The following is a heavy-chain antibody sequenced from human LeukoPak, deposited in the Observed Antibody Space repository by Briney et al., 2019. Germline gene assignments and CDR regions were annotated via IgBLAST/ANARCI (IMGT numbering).Heavy chain of an antibody. J-gene: IGHJ5*02. CDR3: ARGLIVTISYIYWFDP. V-gene: IGHV4-39*07. D-gene: IGHD3-3*01. CDR2: IYHSGST. CDR1: GGSISGGSYY. Sequence: SQTLSLTCTVSGGSISGGSYYWGWIRQPPGKGLEWIGSIYHSGSTYYNPSLKSRVTISVDTSKNQFSLKLSSVTAADTAVYYCARGLIVTISYIYWFDPWGQGTLVTVSS.